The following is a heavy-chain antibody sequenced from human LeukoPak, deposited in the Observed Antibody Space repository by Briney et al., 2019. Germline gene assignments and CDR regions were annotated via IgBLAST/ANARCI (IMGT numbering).Heavy chain of an antibody. CDR1: GGSISSYY. V-gene: IGHV4-59*01. CDR2: IYYSGST. Sequence: NASETLSLTCTVSGGSISSYYWSWIRQPPGKGLEWIGYIYYSGSTNYNPSLKSRVTISVDTSKNQFSLKLSSVTAADTAVYYCARRTDYSGYDYWGQGTLVTVSS. D-gene: IGHD3-22*01. CDR3: ARRTDYSGYDY. J-gene: IGHJ4*02.